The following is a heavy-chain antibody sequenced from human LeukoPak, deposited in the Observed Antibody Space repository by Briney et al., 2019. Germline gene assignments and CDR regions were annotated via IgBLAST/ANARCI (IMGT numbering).Heavy chain of an antibody. CDR1: GGSISGYY. CDR3: ARDGRQRVTMDTGALDI. J-gene: IGHJ3*02. D-gene: IGHD3-10*01. Sequence: SETLSLTCSVSGGSISGYYWSWIRQPAGKGLEWLGRVYTSGSTNYNPSRRSRVTISMDTSKNQFSLKLSSVTAADTAVYYCARDGRQRVTMDTGALDIWGQGTMVTVSS. CDR2: VYTSGST. V-gene: IGHV4-4*07.